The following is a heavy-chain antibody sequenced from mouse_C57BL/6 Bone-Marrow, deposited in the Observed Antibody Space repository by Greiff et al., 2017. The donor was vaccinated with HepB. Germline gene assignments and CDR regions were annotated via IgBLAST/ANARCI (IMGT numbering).Heavy chain of an antibody. D-gene: IGHD1-1*01. Sequence: EVKLEESGGDLVKPGGSLKLSCAASGFTFSSYGMSWVRQTPDKRLEWVATISSGGSYTYYPDSVKGRFTISRDNAKNTLYLQMSSLKSEDTAMYYCARHGGASYYYGSRREYFDVWGTGTTVTVSS. V-gene: IGHV5-6*02. CDR2: ISSGGSYT. J-gene: IGHJ1*03. CDR3: ARHGGASYYYGSRREYFDV. CDR1: GFTFSSYG.